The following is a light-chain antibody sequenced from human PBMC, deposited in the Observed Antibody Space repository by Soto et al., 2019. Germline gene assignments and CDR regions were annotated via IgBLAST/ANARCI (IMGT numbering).Light chain of an antibody. J-gene: IGKJ1*01. V-gene: IGKV1-39*01. CDR3: LQTYNTLWT. CDR2: DAS. CDR1: QSIRNF. Sequence: DIQMTQSPSSLSAPVGDRVTITCRASQSIRNFLSWYQQKPGKAPKVLIYDASSLQGGVPSRFSGSGSGTDFTLTISSLQPEDFATYYCLQTYNTLWTFGQGTKVDI.